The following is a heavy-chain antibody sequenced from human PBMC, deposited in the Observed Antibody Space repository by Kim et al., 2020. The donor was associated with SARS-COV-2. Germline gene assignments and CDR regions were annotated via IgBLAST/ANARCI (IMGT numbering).Heavy chain of an antibody. CDR1: GFTFSSYA. CDR2: ISYDGSNK. V-gene: IGHV3-30*04. Sequence: GGSLRLSCAASGFTFSSYAMHWVRQAPGKGLEWVAVISYDGSNKYYADSVKGRFTISRDNSKNTLYLQMNSLRAEDTAVYYCARDLGPYYYGMDVWGQGTTVTVSS. CDR3: ARDLGPYYYGMDV. J-gene: IGHJ6*02.